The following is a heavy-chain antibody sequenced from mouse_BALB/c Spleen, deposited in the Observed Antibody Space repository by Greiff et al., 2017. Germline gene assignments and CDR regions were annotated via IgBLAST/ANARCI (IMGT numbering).Heavy chain of an antibody. V-gene: IGHV2-9*02. Sequence: VKLMESGPGLVAPSQSLSITCTVSGFSLTSYGVHWVRQPPGKGLEWLGVIWAGGSTNYNSALMSRLSISKDNSKSQVFLKMNSLQTDDTAMYYCARGGRLLLRPLYAMDYWGQGTSVTVSS. CDR2: IWAGGST. D-gene: IGHD1-1*01. CDR3: ARGGRLLLRPLYAMDY. J-gene: IGHJ4*01. CDR1: GFSLTSYG.